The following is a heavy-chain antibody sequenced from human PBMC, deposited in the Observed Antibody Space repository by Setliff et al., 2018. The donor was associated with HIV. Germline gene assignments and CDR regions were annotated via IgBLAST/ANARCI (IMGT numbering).Heavy chain of an antibody. Sequence: PSETLSLTCSVSGASVNYNTWSWIRQAPGKGLQWIGFIYNSVTTNYNPSLKSRATISLDTSKNQFSLKLSSVTAADTAVYYCARSPLPRNWFDPWGQGTLVTVSS. J-gene: IGHJ5*02. CDR3: ARSPLPRNWFDP. CDR2: IYNSVTT. CDR1: GASVNYNT. V-gene: IGHV4-59*02.